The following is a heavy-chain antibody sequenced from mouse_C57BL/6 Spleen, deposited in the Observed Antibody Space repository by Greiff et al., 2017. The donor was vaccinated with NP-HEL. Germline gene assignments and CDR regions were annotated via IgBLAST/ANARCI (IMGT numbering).Heavy chain of an antibody. Sequence: VKLVESGPELVKPGASVKISCKASGYAFSSSWMNWVKQRPGKGLEWIGRIYPGDGDTNYNGKFKGKATLTADKSSSTAYMQLSSLTSEDSAVYFCARSRAYYSNYEAMDYWGQGTSVTVSS. J-gene: IGHJ4*01. CDR2: IYPGDGDT. D-gene: IGHD2-5*01. CDR1: GYAFSSSW. V-gene: IGHV1-82*01. CDR3: ARSRAYYSNYEAMDY.